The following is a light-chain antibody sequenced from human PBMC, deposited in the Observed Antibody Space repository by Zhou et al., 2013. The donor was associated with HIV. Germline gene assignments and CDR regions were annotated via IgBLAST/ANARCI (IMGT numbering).Light chain of an antibody. CDR3: QQRTNWPPIT. CDR2: DAS. V-gene: IGKV3-11*01. J-gene: IGKJ5*01. CDR1: QTVSSN. Sequence: EIVIWQSPATLSLSPGERATVSCRASQTVSSNLAWYQQKPGQPPRLLIYDASHRATGVPARFSGSGSGTDFTLTISNLEPEDFAVYYCQQRTNWPPITFGQGTRLDIK.